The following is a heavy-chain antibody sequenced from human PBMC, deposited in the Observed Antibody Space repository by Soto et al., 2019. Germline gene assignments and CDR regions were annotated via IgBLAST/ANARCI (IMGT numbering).Heavy chain of an antibody. Sequence: EVQLVESGGGLVQPGGSLRLSCAASGFTFSSYSMNWVRQAPGKGLEWVSYISSSSSTIYYADSVKGRFTISRDNAKNSLYLQMNSLRDEDTAVYYCARGWRGSSGYFSDVYWGQGTLVTVSS. D-gene: IGHD3-22*01. J-gene: IGHJ4*02. V-gene: IGHV3-48*02. CDR3: ARGWRGSSGYFSDVY. CDR2: ISSSSSTI. CDR1: GFTFSSYS.